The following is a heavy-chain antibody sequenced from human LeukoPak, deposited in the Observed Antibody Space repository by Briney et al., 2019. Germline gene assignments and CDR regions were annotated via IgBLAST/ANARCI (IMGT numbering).Heavy chain of an antibody. CDR2: IYYSGST. V-gene: IGHV4-39*02. CDR3: ARDHSGSSDY. CDR1: GGSISSSSYY. Sequence: PSETLSLTCTVSGGSISSSSYYWGWIRQPPGKGLEWIGSIYYSGSTYYNPSLKSRVTISVDTSKNQFSLKLSSVTAADTAVYYCARDHSGSSDYWGQGTLVTVSS. D-gene: IGHD1-26*01. J-gene: IGHJ4*02.